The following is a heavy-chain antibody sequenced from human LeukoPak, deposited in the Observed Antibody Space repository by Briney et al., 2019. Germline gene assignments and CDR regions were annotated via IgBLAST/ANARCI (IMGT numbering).Heavy chain of an antibody. J-gene: IGHJ4*02. V-gene: IGHV4-31*03. D-gene: IGHD3-22*01. CDR3: AREHYDSSGYYDDY. Sequence: SETLSLTCTVSGGSISSGGYYWSWIRQHPGKGLEWIGYIYYSGSTYYNPSLKSRVTISVDTSKNQFPLKLSSVTAADTAVYYCAREHYDSSGYYDDYWGQGTLVTVSS. CDR1: GGSISSGGYY. CDR2: IYYSGST.